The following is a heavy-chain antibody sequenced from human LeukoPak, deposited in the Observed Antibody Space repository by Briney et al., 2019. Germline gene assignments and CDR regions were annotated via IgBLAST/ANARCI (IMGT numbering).Heavy chain of an antibody. CDR2: ITTYNGYT. D-gene: IGHD3-16*01. CDR1: DYTFTSYG. CDR3: ARKGAQNAFDI. J-gene: IGHJ3*02. Sequence: ASVKVSCKASDYTFTSYGINWVRQAPGQGFEWMGWITTYNGYTNYAQTLQGRVTMTTDTSTSTAYMELRSLRSDDTAVYYCARKGAQNAFDIWGQGTMVTVSS. V-gene: IGHV1-18*01.